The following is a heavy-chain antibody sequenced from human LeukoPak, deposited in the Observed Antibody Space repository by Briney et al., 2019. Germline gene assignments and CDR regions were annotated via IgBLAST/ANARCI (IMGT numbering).Heavy chain of an antibody. D-gene: IGHD3-3*01. CDR3: ARAVLEWLHPAYYYYMDV. V-gene: IGHV4-59*01. Sequence: PSETLSLTCTVSGGSISSYYWSWIRQPPGKGLEWIGYIYYSGSTNYNPSLKSRVTISVDTSKNQFSLKLSSVTAADTAVYYCARAVLEWLHPAYYYYMDVWGKGTTVTVSS. CDR1: GGSISSYY. CDR2: IYYSGST. J-gene: IGHJ6*03.